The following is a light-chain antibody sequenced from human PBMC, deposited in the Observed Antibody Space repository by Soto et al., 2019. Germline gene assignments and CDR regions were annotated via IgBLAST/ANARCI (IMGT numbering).Light chain of an antibody. CDR2: EVS. V-gene: IGLV2-14*01. CDR1: SSDVGGYNY. CDR3: SSYTSSSVV. J-gene: IGLJ2*01. Sequence: QSALTQPASVSGSXXXXXTISCTGTSSDVGGYNYVSWYQQHPGKAPKLMIYEVSNRPSGVSNRFSGSKSGNTASLTISGLQAEDEADYYCSSYTSSSVVFGGGTKLTVL.